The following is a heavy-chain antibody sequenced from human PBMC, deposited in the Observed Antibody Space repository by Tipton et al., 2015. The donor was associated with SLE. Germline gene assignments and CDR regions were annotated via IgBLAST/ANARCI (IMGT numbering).Heavy chain of an antibody. CDR2: ISGGSTYT. J-gene: IGHJ4*02. V-gene: IGHV3-11*03. CDR3: ASGGYSYGPFDY. D-gene: IGHD5-18*01. CDR1: GITFTDYY. Sequence: SLRLSCAASGITFTDYYMSWIRQAPGKGLECVSYISGGSTYTNYADSVKGRFTISRDNAKNSLYLQMNSLRAEDTAVYYCASGGYSYGPFDYWGQGTLVTVSS.